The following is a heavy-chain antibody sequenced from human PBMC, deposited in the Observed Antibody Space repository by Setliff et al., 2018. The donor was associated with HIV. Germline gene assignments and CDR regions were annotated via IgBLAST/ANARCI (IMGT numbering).Heavy chain of an antibody. J-gene: IGHJ4*02. CDR3: ARLRGYFYGHGRYFDY. V-gene: IGHV4-59*01. Sequence: AALSLTCTVSGGSLIGYYWSWIRQSPGKGLEWIGSIYYTEITNYNPSLKSRVTISVDTSKNQFSLKLTSVTAADTALYYFARLRGYFYGHGRYFDYWGQGTLVTVSS. CDR2: IYYTEIT. D-gene: IGHD5-18*01. CDR1: GGSLIGYY.